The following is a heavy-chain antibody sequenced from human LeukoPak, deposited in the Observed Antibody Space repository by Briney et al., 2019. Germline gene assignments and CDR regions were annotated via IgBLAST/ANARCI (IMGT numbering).Heavy chain of an antibody. J-gene: IGHJ4*02. CDR2: IGGKHGGT. D-gene: IGHD6-19*01. Sequence: LSGPSQTPSWAPSSLTFTSFSMRSVRQPPGNGLEWVSSIGGKHGGTYFAHSVKGRFTISRDNSKNTLFLQMNSLRAEDTAVYYCAKGSAVAAMYYSDYWGQGTLVTVSS. CDR3: AKGSAVAAMYYSDY. V-gene: IGHV3-23*01. CDR1: SLTFTSFS.